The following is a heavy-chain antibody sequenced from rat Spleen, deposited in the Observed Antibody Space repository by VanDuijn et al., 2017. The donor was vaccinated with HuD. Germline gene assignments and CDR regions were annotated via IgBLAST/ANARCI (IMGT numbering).Heavy chain of an antibody. Sequence: EVQVLESGGGLVQPGNSLKLSCATSGFTFSTAWMYWYRQFPEKRLEWVARIKAKSNNYATDYTESVKGRFTISRDDSKSSIYLQMNNLKEEDTAIYYCAWNNNYDYFDYWGQGVMVTVSS. CDR2: IKAKSNNYAT. J-gene: IGHJ2*01. D-gene: IGHD1-10*01. CDR1: GFTFSTAW. V-gene: IGHV6-6*01. CDR3: AWNNNYDYFDY.